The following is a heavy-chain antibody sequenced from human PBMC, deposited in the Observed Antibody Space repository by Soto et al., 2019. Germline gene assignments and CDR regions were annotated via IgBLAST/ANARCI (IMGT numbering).Heavy chain of an antibody. CDR3: AGLGATHNYYYYYGMDV. D-gene: IGHD1-26*01. Sequence: ASVKVSCKASGFTFTSYAMHWVCQAPGQRLEWMGWINAGNGNTKYSQKFQGRVTITRDTSASTAYMELSSLRSEDTAVYYCAGLGATHNYYYYYGMDVWGQGTTVTVSS. CDR1: GFTFTSYA. J-gene: IGHJ6*02. CDR2: INAGNGNT. V-gene: IGHV1-3*01.